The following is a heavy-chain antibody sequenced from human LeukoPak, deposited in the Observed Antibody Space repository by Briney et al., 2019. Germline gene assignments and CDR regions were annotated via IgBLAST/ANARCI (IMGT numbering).Heavy chain of an antibody. CDR2: IYHSGST. J-gene: IGHJ6*02. D-gene: IGHD6-13*01. CDR3: ARGLYSSSWTTYYYYGMDV. V-gene: IGHV4-30-2*01. CDR1: GGSISSGGYS. Sequence: PSQTLSLTCAVSGGSISSGGYSWSWIRQPPGKGLEWIGYIYHSGSTYYNPSLKSRVTISVDRSKNQFSLKLSSVTAADTAVYYCARGLYSSSWTTYYYYGMDVWGQGTTVTVSS.